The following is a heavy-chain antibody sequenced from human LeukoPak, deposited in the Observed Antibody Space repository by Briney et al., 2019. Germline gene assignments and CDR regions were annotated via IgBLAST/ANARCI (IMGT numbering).Heavy chain of an antibody. D-gene: IGHD6-13*01. CDR2: IYSGGST. CDR3: ARYSSSSEAFDI. CDR1: GFTVSSNY. Sequence: GGSLRLSCAASGFTVSSNYMSWVRQAPGKGLEWVSVIYSGGSTYYADSVKGRFTISRDNSKNTLYLQMNSLRAEDTAVYYCARYSSSSEAFDIWGQGTMVTVSS. V-gene: IGHV3-53*01. J-gene: IGHJ3*02.